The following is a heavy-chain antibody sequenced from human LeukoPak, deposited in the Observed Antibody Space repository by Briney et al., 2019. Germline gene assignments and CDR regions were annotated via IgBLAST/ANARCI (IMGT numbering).Heavy chain of an antibody. CDR2: FSYSGST. CDR1: GGSVTTDY. CDR3: ARGPLDSGYTYFDY. J-gene: IGHJ4*02. Sequence: SETLSLTCTVSGGSVTTDYWSWIRQPPGKGLEWIGYFSYSGSTNYNPSLKSRVTISVDTSKNQFSLKLSSVTAADAAVYYCARGPLDSGYTYFDYWGQGTLVSVAS. V-gene: IGHV4-59*02. D-gene: IGHD5-12*01.